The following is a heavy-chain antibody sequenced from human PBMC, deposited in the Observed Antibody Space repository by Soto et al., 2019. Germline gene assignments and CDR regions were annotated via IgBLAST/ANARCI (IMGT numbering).Heavy chain of an antibody. J-gene: IGHJ4*02. V-gene: IGHV1-3*01. CDR2: INVANGDT. D-gene: IGHD3-10*01. Sequence: ASVKVSCKASGYTLTAYPIHWVRQAPGQRLEWMGWINVANGDTGYSQKFQGRVTVTRDTSASTVYMELSSLTSEDTAVYYCARKGYYGAGVYYFDLWGQGTLVTVSS. CDR1: GYTLTAYP. CDR3: ARKGYYGAGVYYFDL.